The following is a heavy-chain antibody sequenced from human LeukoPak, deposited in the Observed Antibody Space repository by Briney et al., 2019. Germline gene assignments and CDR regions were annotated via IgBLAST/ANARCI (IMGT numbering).Heavy chain of an antibody. CDR2: INHSGRT. V-gene: IGHV4-34*01. CDR3: ARGPPTNDYGDYRSWFDA. D-gene: IGHD4-17*01. J-gene: IGHJ5*02. CDR1: GGSFSGYY. Sequence: PSETLSLTCAVYGGSFSGYYWSWIRQPPGKGLEWIGEINHSGRTNYNPSLKSRVTISVATSKNQFSLKLSSVTAADTAVYYCARGPPTNDYGDYRSWFDAWGQGTLVTVSS.